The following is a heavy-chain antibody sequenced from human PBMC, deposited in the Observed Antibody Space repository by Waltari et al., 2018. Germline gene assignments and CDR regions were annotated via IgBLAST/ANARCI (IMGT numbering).Heavy chain of an antibody. J-gene: IGHJ2*01. CDR1: GFTFTNYH. V-gene: IGHV3-48*01. CDR3: ASLNWYFDL. Sequence: EVQLVESGGGLVQPGGSLRLPCAASGFTFTNYHMNWVRQAPGEGLESVSHISTNSITIYYADSVKGRFTISRDKAKNSLYMQMNSLRAEDTAVYYCASLNWYFDLGGRGTLVTVSS. CDR2: ISTNSITI.